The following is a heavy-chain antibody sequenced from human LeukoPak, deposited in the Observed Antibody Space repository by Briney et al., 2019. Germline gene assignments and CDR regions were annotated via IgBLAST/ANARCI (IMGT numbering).Heavy chain of an antibody. D-gene: IGHD3-22*01. J-gene: IGHJ6*03. Sequence: SETLSLTCAVYGGSFSGYYWSWIRQPPGKELEWIGEVNHSGSTNYNPSLKSRVTISVDTSKNQFSLKLSSVTAADTAVYYCARVVYSSSGYSKSYYYYYYYYMDVWGKGTTVTVSS. CDR3: ARVVYSSSGYSKSYYYYYYYYMDV. CDR1: GGSFSGYY. V-gene: IGHV4-34*01. CDR2: VNHSGST.